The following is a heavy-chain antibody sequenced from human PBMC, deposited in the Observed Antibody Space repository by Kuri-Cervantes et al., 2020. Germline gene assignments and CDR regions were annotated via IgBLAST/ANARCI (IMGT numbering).Heavy chain of an antibody. CDR2: INSDGSST. D-gene: IGHD2/OR15-2a*01. J-gene: IGHJ3*02. Sequence: GESLKISCAASGFTFSSYWMHWVRQAPGKGLVWVSRINSDGSSTSYADSVKGRSTISRENAKNSMYLQMNSLRAGDTAVYYCARGNPRMNDAFDIWGQGTMVTVSS. CDR1: GFTFSSYW. V-gene: IGHV3-74*01. CDR3: ARGNPRMNDAFDI.